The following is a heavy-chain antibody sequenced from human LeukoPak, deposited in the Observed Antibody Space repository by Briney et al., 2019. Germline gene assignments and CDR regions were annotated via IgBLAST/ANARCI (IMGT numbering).Heavy chain of an antibody. D-gene: IGHD6-13*01. CDR3: ARDPDSSSFDY. V-gene: IGHV3-7*01. CDR1: GLNFSTSW. Sequence: PGGSLRLSCIASGLNFSTSWMSWGRQSPGKGLEFLANIKYDGSVKNYADSVKGRFTISRDNPKNSLYLQMDSLRAEDTAVYYCARDPDSSSFDYWGQGALVTVSS. CDR2: IKYDGSVK. J-gene: IGHJ4*02.